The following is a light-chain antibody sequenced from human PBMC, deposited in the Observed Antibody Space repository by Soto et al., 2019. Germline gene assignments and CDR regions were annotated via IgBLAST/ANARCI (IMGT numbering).Light chain of an antibody. CDR2: DAS. CDR1: QSISSW. Sequence: DIQMTQSPSTLSASVGDRVTITCRASQSISSWLAWYQQKPGKAPTLLIYDASSLESGVPSRFSGSGSGTEITLTISSLQPDDFATYYCQQYNSYPRTFGQGTKVDI. J-gene: IGKJ1*01. V-gene: IGKV1-5*01. CDR3: QQYNSYPRT.